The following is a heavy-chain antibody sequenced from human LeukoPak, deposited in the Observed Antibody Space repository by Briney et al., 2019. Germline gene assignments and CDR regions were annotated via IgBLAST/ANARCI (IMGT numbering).Heavy chain of an antibody. CDR1: GGSISSGGYY. D-gene: IGHD4/OR15-4a*01. CDR3: ARISLTMRDAFDI. CDR2: IYYSGST. V-gene: IGHV4-31*03. J-gene: IGHJ4*02. Sequence: KTSQTLSLTCTVSGGSISSGGYYWSWIRQHPGTGLEWIGYIYYSGSTYYNPSLKSRVTISVDTSKNQFSLKLSSVTAADTAVYYCARISLTMRDAFDIWGQGTLVTVSS.